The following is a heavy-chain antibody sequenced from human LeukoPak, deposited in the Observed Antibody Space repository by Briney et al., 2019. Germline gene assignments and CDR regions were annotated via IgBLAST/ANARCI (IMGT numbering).Heavy chain of an antibody. CDR3: ARLPHRDGYNNLVDY. J-gene: IGHJ4*02. CDR1: GYTFTSYY. Sequence: ASVKVSCKASGYTFTSYYMHWVRQAPGQGLEWMGIINPSGGSTSYAQKFQGRVTMTRDTSTSTVYMELSSLRSEDTAVYYCARLPHRDGYNNLVDYWGQGTLVTVSS. CDR2: INPSGGST. D-gene: IGHD5-24*01. V-gene: IGHV1-46*01.